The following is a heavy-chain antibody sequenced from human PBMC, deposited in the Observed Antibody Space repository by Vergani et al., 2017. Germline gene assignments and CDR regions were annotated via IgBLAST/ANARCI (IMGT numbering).Heavy chain of an antibody. Sequence: QVQLQESGPGLVKPSETLSLTCTVSGGSLSSYYWSWIRQPPGKGLEWIGYIYYSGSTNYNPSLKSRVTISVDTSKNQFSLKLSSVTAADTAVYYCASYCSSTSCYKGRNFDYWGQGTLVTVSS. CDR1: GGSLSSYY. J-gene: IGHJ4*02. V-gene: IGHV4-59*01. CDR2: IYYSGST. D-gene: IGHD2-2*02. CDR3: ASYCSSTSCYKGRNFDY.